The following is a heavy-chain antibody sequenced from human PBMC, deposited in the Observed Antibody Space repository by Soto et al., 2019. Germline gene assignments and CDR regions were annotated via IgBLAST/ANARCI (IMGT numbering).Heavy chain of an antibody. CDR3: ARVRSSGWYFDY. CDR2: INAGNGNT. V-gene: IGHV1-3*01. D-gene: IGHD6-19*01. J-gene: IGHJ4*02. CDR1: GYTFTSYA. Sequence: QVKLVQSGAEVKKPGASVKVSCKASGYTFTSYAIHWVRQAPGQRLEWMGWINAGNGNTKYSQNFQGRVTITRDTSATTAYMELSSLRSEDTAVYYCARVRSSGWYFDYWGQGTLVTVSS.